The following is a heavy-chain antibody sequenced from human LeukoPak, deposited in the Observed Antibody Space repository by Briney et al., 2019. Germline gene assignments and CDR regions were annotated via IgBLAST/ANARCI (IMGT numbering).Heavy chain of an antibody. V-gene: IGHV4-59*01. CDR1: GGSISSYY. J-gene: IGHJ4*02. CDR3: ARGIAAAGTGDY. Sequence: SETLSLTCTVSGGSISSYYWSWIRQPPGKRLEWIGYIYYSGSTNYNPSLKSRVTISVDTSKNQFSLKLSSVTAADTAVYYCARGIAAAGTGDYWGQGTLVTVSS. CDR2: IYYSGST. D-gene: IGHD6-13*01.